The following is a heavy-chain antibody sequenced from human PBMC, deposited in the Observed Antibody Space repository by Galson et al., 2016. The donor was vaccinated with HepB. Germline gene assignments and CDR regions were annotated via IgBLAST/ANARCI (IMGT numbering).Heavy chain of an antibody. CDR2: IRNKANNYTT. CDR3: TTDALDH. Sequence: SLRLSCAASGFPFSGSAMHWVRQAPGKGLEWVGRIRNKANNYTTTHRESVKGRFAISRDDSKNMAYLQMNGLKTEDTGVYFCTTDALDHWGQGTLVTVSS. V-gene: IGHV3-73*01. CDR1: GFPFSGSA. D-gene: IGHD2-2*01. J-gene: IGHJ4*02.